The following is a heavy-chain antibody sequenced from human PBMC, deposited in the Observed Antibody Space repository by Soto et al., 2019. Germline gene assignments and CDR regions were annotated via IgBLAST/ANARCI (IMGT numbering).Heavy chain of an antibody. CDR2: ITSSGGST. D-gene: IGHD3-22*01. J-gene: IGHJ4*02. CDR1: GFTFSNYA. V-gene: IGHV3-64*02. CDR3: ARVFYDSGGYYYDF. Sequence: GGSLRLSCAASGFTFSNYAMHWVRQAPGKGLEYVSAITSSGGSTFYADSVKGRFTISRDNSKNTLYLQMGSLRPEDMAVYYCARVFYDSGGYYYDFWGQGTLVTVSS.